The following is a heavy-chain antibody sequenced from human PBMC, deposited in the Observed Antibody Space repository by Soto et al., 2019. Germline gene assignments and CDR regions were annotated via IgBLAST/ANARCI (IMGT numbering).Heavy chain of an antibody. V-gene: IGHV3-23*01. CDR2: ISGSGDST. D-gene: IGHD2-15*01. CDR1: GYTFSSYA. Sequence: GGSLRLSCAASGYTFSSYAMSWVRQAPGKGLEWVSVISGSGDSTYYADSVKGRFTISRDNSEDTLYLRMNSLRAEDTAVYSCARELGYCSGGNCYLEGAFDIWGQGTMVTVSS. J-gene: IGHJ3*02. CDR3: ARELGYCSGGNCYLEGAFDI.